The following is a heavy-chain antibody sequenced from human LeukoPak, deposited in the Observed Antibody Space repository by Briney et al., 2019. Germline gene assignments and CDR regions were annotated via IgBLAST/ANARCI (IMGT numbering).Heavy chain of an antibody. V-gene: IGHV1-69*04. J-gene: IGHJ4*02. Sequence: GSSVKVSCKASGGTXTNYAINWVRQAPGQGLEWMGRIIPILDVTNYAQKLQGRVTMTTDTSTSTAYMELRSLRSDDTAVYYCARDGYYDILTGYYTLDYWGQGILVTVSS. CDR3: ARDGYYDILTGYYTLDY. CDR1: GGTXTNYA. D-gene: IGHD3-9*01. CDR2: IIPILDVT.